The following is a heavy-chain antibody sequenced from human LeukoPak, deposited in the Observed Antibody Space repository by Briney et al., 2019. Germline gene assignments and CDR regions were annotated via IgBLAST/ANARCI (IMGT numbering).Heavy chain of an antibody. CDR3: ATAYCSGGSCYDLLDY. CDR2: FDPEDGET. J-gene: IGHJ4*02. V-gene: IGHV1-24*01. D-gene: IGHD2-15*01. Sequence: ASVKVSCKVSGYTLTEFSMHWVRQAPGKGLEWMGGFDPEDGETIYAQKFQGRVTMTEDTSTDTAYMELSSLRSEDTAVYYCATAYCSGGSCYDLLDYWGQGTLVTVSS. CDR1: GYTLTEFS.